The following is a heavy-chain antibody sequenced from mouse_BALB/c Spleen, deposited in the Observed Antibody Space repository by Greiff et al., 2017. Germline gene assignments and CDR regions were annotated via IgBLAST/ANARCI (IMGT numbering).Heavy chain of an antibody. J-gene: IGHJ3*01. CDR2: ISDGGSYT. Sequence: EVNLVESGGGLVKPGGSLKLSCAASGFTFSDYYMYWVRQTPEKRLEWVATISDGGSYTYYPDSVKGRFTISRDNAKNNLYLQMSSLKSEDTAMYYCARDPYYRYDWFAYWGQGTLVTVSA. V-gene: IGHV5-4*02. CDR3: ARDPYYRYDWFAY. CDR1: GFTFSDYY. D-gene: IGHD2-14*01.